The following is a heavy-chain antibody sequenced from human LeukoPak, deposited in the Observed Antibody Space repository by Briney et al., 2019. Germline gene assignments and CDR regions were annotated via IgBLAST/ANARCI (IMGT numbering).Heavy chain of an antibody. V-gene: IGHV3-43*02. Sequence: GGSLRLSCAASGFNFDAYAMHWVRQAPGKGLQWVSLISADGGSTYYGDSVKGRFTISRDNSKNSLYLQMNSLTTEDTAFYYCAKDKAGTIVWYGRWAIGLFGYWGQGTLLTVSS. CDR1: GFNFDAYA. CDR3: AKDKAGTIVWYGRWAIGLFGY. J-gene: IGHJ4*02. D-gene: IGHD3-10*01. CDR2: ISADGGST.